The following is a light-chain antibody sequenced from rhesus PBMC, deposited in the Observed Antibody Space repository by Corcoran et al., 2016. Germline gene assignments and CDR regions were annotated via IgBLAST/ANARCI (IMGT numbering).Light chain of an antibody. V-gene: IGKV3-17*02. CDR2: AAS. CDR1: QSVSSR. CDR3: QQETNWSLT. J-gene: IGKJ4*01. Sequence: EIVMTQSPATLSLSPGERATLSCRASQSVSSRLAWYQQKPGQPPRLLIDAASRRVTGIPDRFSGSGSGTAFTLTISSLEPEEVAVYFCQQETNWSLTFGGGTKVDLK.